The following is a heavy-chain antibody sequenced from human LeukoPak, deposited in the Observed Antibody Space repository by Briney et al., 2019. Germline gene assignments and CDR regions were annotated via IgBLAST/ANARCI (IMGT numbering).Heavy chain of an antibody. CDR3: AKVLGVIAAAGDFDY. V-gene: IGHV3-30*02. Sequence: PGGSLRLSCAASGFTFSSYGMHWVRQAPGKGLEWVAFIRYDGSNKYYADSVKGRFTISRDNSKNTLYLQMNSLRAEDTAVYYCAKVLGVIAAAGDFDYWGQGTLVTVSS. D-gene: IGHD6-13*01. CDR2: IRYDGSNK. CDR1: GFTFSSYG. J-gene: IGHJ4*02.